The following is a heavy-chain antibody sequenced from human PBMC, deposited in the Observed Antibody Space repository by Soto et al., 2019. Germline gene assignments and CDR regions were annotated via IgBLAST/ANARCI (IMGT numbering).Heavy chain of an antibody. CDR3: ARAYGDYVFDF. D-gene: IGHD4-17*01. Sequence: PSETLSLTCTVSARSISSSSYYSGWIRQPPGKGLEWIGSIYYRGSTYYNPSLKSRVTISVDPSKNQFSLKLSSVTATDTAVYYCARAYGDYVFDFWGQGTLVTVSS. V-gene: IGHV4-39*07. CDR1: ARSISSSSYY. CDR2: IYYRGST. J-gene: IGHJ4*02.